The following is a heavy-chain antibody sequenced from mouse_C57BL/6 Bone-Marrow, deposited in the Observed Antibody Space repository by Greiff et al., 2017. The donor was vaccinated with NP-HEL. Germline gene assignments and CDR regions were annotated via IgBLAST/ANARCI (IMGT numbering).Heavy chain of an antibody. CDR1: GFNIKDDY. CDR2: IDPENGDT. CDR3: TTGYGSSWGFAY. D-gene: IGHD1-1*01. V-gene: IGHV14-4*01. J-gene: IGHJ3*01. Sequence: EVQLQQSGAELVRPGASVKLSCTASGFNIKDDYMHWVKQRPEQGLEWIGWIDPENGDTEYASKFQGKATITADTSSNTAYLQLSSLTSEDTAVYDCTTGYGSSWGFAYWGQGTQVTVSA.